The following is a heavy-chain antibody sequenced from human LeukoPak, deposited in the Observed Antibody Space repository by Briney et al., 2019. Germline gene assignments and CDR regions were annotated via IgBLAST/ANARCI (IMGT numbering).Heavy chain of an antibody. D-gene: IGHD4-23*01. V-gene: IGHV4-59*01. J-gene: IGHJ6*02. CDR1: GGSISSYY. CDR3: ARDGVVTSPYYYYGMDV. CDR2: IYYSGST. Sequence: SETLSLTCTVSGGSISSYYWSWIRQPPGKGLEWIGYIYYSGSTNYNPSLKSRVTISVDTSKNQFSLKLSSVTAADTAVHYCARDGVVTSPYYYYGMDVWGQGTTVTVSS.